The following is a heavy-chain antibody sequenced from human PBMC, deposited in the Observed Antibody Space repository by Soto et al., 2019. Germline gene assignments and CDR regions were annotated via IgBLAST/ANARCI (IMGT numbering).Heavy chain of an antibody. CDR2: FYKSGYT. Sequence: SETLSLTCTVSRGSVSGGSYFWNWIRQPPGKGLEWIGYFYKSGYTKYNPSLESRVTISGDTSKNQISLKLSSVTAADTAVYYCARPRRSYYDSSGYSHNWFDPWGQGTLVTVSS. V-gene: IGHV4-61*01. D-gene: IGHD3-22*01. CDR1: RGSVSGGSYF. CDR3: ARPRRSYYDSSGYSHNWFDP. J-gene: IGHJ5*02.